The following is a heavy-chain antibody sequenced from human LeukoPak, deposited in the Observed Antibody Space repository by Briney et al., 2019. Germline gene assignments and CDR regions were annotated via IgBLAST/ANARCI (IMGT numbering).Heavy chain of an antibody. D-gene: IGHD3-22*01. CDR1: GFTLSINY. CDR3: ASRDSSGYYAPGALDL. J-gene: IGHJ3*01. V-gene: IGHV3-66*02. Sequence: GGSLRLSCAGSGFTLSINYVSWIRQAPGKGLEWLSVIYSGGSSFYGDSVKGRITVSRDVPKNMMYLQMNNVTAEDTAVYYCASRDSSGYYAPGALDLWGQGTLVTVSS. CDR2: IYSGGSS.